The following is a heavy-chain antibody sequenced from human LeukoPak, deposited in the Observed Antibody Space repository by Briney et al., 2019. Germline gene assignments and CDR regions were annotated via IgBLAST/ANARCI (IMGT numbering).Heavy chain of an antibody. CDR3: AREGTSGADWFDP. J-gene: IGHJ5*02. D-gene: IGHD1-1*01. CDR2: INPNSGGT. Sequence: ASVKVSCKASGYTFTSYGISWVRQAPGQGLEWMGWINPNSGGTNYAQKFQGRVTMTRDTSISTAYMELSRLRSDDTAVYYCAREGTSGADWFDPWGQGTLVTVSS. CDR1: GYTFTSYG. V-gene: IGHV1-2*02.